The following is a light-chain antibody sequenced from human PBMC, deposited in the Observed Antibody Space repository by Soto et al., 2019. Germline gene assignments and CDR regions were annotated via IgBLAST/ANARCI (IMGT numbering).Light chain of an antibody. CDR3: QQHDSSPTT. V-gene: IGKV3-20*01. CDR2: GAS. Sequence: EIVLTQSPGTLSSSPGERATLSCRASQSVNSNYLAWYQQKPGQGPRLLMYGASSCATGLPARFSGSGSGTDFTLTISSLEPEDFAVYYCQQHDSSPTTFGQGTKVEIK. CDR1: QSVNSNY. J-gene: IGKJ1*01.